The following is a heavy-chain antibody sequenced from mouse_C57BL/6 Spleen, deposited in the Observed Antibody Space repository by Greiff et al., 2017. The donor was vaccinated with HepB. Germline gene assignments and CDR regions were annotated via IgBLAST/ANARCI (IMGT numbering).Heavy chain of an antibody. J-gene: IGHJ2*01. CDR3: ARNDFDVLYFDY. CDR2: IDPSDSYT. CDR1: GYTFTSYW. Sequence: QVQLQQPGAELVRPGTSVKLSCKASGYTFTSYWMHWVKQRPGQGLEWIGVIDPSDSYTNYNQKFKGKATLTVVTTSSTAYMQLSSLTSEDSAVYYCARNDFDVLYFDYWGQGTTLTVSS. D-gene: IGHD2-4*01. V-gene: IGHV1-59*01.